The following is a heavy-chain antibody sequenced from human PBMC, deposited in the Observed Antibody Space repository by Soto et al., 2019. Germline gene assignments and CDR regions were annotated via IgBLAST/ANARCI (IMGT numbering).Heavy chain of an antibody. CDR1: GFTFSNYG. CDR2: ISYDGSNK. Sequence: SLRLSCAASGFTFSNYGVHWVRQAPGKGLEWVAVISYDGSNKQYADSVKGRFTISRDNSKNTLYLQMSSLRAEDTAVYYCVKPGSYSYYFDYWGQGTLVTVSS. J-gene: IGHJ4*02. V-gene: IGHV3-30*18. CDR3: VKPGSYSYYFDY. D-gene: IGHD1-26*01.